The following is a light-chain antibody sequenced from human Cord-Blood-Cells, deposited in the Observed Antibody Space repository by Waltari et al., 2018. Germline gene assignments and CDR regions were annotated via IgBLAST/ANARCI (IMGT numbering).Light chain of an antibody. CDR1: QSISSY. CDR3: QQSCSTPYT. Sequence: DIQMTQSPSSLSASVEDRVTITCRASQSISSYLNWYQQKPGKAPKLLIYAASSLQSGVPSRFSGSGSGTDFTLTISSLQPEDFATYYCQQSCSTPYTFGQGTKLEIK. V-gene: IGKV1-39*01. CDR2: AAS. J-gene: IGKJ2*01.